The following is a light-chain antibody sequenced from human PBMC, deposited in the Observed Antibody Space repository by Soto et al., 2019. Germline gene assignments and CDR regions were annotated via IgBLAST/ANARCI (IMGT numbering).Light chain of an antibody. V-gene: IGKV3-11*01. CDR3: QQRSKWPLT. CDR1: VSISSY. Sequence: EIVLTQSPATLSLSPGERATLSCRASVSISSYLAWYQQRPCQAPRLLIYDASNRSTGIPARFSGSGSGTDFSLTIDNLEPEDCAVYYCQQRSKWPLTFGGGTKVEI. J-gene: IGKJ4*01. CDR2: DAS.